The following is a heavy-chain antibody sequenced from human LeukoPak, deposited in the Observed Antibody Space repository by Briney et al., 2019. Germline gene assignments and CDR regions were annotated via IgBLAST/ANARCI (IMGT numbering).Heavy chain of an antibody. CDR3: TKGGAQLWLLTFDY. V-gene: IGHV3-9*01. CDR2: ISWNSGKI. J-gene: IGHJ4*02. CDR1: GFTFDDYA. D-gene: IGHD5-18*01. Sequence: GGSLRLSCAVSGFTFDDYAMHWVRQAPGKGLEWVSGISWNSGKIGYADSVKGRFTISRDNAKNSLFLEMDSLRAEDTAFYYCTKGGAQLWLLTFDYWGRGTLVTVSS.